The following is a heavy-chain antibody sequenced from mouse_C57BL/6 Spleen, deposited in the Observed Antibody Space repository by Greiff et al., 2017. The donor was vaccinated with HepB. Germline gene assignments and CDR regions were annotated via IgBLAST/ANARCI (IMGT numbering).Heavy chain of an antibody. CDR2: IHPNSGST. J-gene: IGHJ2*01. Sequence: QVQLQQPGAELVKPGASVKLSCKASGYTFTSYWMHWVKQRPGQGLEWIGMIHPNSGSTNYNEKFKSKATLTVDKSSSTAYMQLSSLTSEDSAVYYCARSLNWDGYYFDYWGQGTTLTVSS. CDR1: GYTFTSYW. V-gene: IGHV1-64*01. D-gene: IGHD4-1*01. CDR3: ARSLNWDGYYFDY.